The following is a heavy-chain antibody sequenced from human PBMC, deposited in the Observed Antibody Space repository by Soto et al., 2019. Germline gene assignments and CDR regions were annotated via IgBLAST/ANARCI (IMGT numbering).Heavy chain of an antibody. CDR3: SRGILV. D-gene: IGHD5-18*01. Sequence: QVQLQESGPGLVKPSQTLSLTCTVSGGSINSGGYCWSWIRQHPGKGLDWIGCISYGGSTSYNPSLKSRVTISVDTSKNQFSLKLTSVTAEDTAVYYCSRGILVWGQGALITVSS. CDR1: GGSINSGGYC. J-gene: IGHJ4*02. V-gene: IGHV4-31*03. CDR2: ISYGGST.